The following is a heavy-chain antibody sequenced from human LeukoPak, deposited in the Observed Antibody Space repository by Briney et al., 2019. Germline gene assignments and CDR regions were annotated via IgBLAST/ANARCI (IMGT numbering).Heavy chain of an antibody. CDR3: ATGFWFYSSSWARALRTRNHFDY. CDR2: IYYSGST. V-gene: IGHV4-39*07. Sequence: SETLSLTCTVSGGSISSSSYYWGWIRQPPGKGLEWIGSIYYSGSTYYNPSLKSRVTISVDTSKNQFSLKLSSVTAADTAVYYCATGFWFYSSSWARALRTRNHFDYWGQGTLVTVSS. J-gene: IGHJ4*02. D-gene: IGHD6-13*01. CDR1: GGSISSSSYY.